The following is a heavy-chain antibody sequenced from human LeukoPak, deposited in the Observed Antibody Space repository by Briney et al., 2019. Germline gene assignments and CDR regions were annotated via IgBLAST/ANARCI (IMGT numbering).Heavy chain of an antibody. D-gene: IGHD3-10*01. V-gene: IGHV4-38-2*01. J-gene: IGHJ3*02. Sequence: PSETLSLTCAVSGYSISSGYYWGWIRQPPGKGLEWIGSIYHSGSTYYNPSLKSRVTISVDTSKNQFSLKLSSVTAADTAMYYCARQWGYYYGSGSYYQGGAFDIWGQGTMVTVSS. CDR1: GYSISSGYY. CDR2: IYHSGST. CDR3: ARQWGYYYGSGSYYQGGAFDI.